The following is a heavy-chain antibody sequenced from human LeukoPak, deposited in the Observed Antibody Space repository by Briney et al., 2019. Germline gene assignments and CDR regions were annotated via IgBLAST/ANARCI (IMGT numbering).Heavy chain of an antibody. D-gene: IGHD3-22*01. CDR1: GFTVSSNY. J-gene: IGHJ3*02. Sequence: GGSLRLSCAASGFTVSSNYMSWVRQAPGKGLEWVSVIYSGGSTYYADSVRGRFTISRDNSKNTLYLQMNSLRAEDTAVYYCARESRVVARAAFDIWGQGTMVSVSS. CDR2: IYSGGST. CDR3: ARESRVVARAAFDI. V-gene: IGHV3-53*01.